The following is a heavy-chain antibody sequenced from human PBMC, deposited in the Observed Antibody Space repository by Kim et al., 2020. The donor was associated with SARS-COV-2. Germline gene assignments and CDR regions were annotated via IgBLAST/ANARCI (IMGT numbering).Heavy chain of an antibody. CDR1: GFTFSSYG. CDR2: IWYDGSNK. D-gene: IGHD5-12*01. CDR3: ARDFLKSWLQSPDY. Sequence: GGSLRLPCAASGFTFSSYGMHWVRQAPGKGLEWVAVIWYDGSNKYYADSVKGRFTISRDNSKNTLYLQMNSLRAEDTAVYYCARDFLKSWLQSPDYWGQGTLVTVSS. V-gene: IGHV3-33*01. J-gene: IGHJ4*02.